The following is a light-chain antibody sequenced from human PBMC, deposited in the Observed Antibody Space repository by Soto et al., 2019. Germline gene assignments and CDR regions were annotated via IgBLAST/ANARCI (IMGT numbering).Light chain of an antibody. CDR3: SLYTSISTRV. Sequence: QSVLTQPASVSGSPGQSITISCSETSSDVGGYNYVSWYQQHPDKAPKLMIYNVNNRPSGVSNRFSGSKSGNTASLTISGLQAEDEADYYCSLYTSISTRVFGGGTKVTVL. CDR1: SSDVGGYNY. V-gene: IGLV2-14*01. J-gene: IGLJ2*01. CDR2: NVN.